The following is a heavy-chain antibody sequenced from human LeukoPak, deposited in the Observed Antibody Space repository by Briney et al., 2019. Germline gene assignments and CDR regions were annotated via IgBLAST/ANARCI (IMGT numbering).Heavy chain of an antibody. CDR1: GGSFSGYY. J-gene: IGHJ4*02. CDR2: INHSGST. D-gene: IGHD5-18*01. V-gene: IGHV4-34*01. CDR3: ARLLTNRGYSYGLDY. Sequence: PSETLSLTCAVYGGSFSGYYWSWIRQPPGKGLEWIGEINHSGSTNYNPSLKSRVTISVDTSKNQFSLKLSSVTAADTAVYYCARLLTNRGYSYGLDYWGQGTLVTVSS.